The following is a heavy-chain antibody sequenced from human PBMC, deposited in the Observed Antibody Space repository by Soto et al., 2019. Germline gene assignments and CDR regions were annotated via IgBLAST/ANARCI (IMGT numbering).Heavy chain of an antibody. J-gene: IGHJ6*02. CDR2: IYYSGST. CDR1: GGSISDYY. Sequence: PSETLSLTCTVSGGSISDYYWSWIRQPPGKGLEWIGYIYYSGSTNYNPSLKSRVTISLDTSKNQFSLKLSSVTAADTAVYHCARAGSAAMGSYYYYGMDVWGQGTTVTVSS. V-gene: IGHV4-59*08. CDR3: ARAGSAAMGSYYYYGMDV. D-gene: IGHD2-2*01.